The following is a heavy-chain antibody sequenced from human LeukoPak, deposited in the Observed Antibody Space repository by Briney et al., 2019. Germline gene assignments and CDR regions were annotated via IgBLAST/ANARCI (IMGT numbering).Heavy chain of an antibody. D-gene: IGHD6-13*01. Sequence: ASVKVSCKVSGYTLTELSMHWVRQAPGKGLEWMGGFDPEDGETIYAQKFQGRVTMTTDTSTSTAYMELRSLRSDDTAVYYCARSSSSWQNWFDPWGQGTLVTVSS. V-gene: IGHV1-24*01. CDR1: GYTLTELS. J-gene: IGHJ5*02. CDR3: ARSSSSWQNWFDP. CDR2: FDPEDGET.